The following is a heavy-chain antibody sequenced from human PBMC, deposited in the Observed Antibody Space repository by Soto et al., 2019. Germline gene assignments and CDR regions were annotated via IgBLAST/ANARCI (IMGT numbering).Heavy chain of an antibody. J-gene: IGHJ5*02. CDR1: GYSFTSYW. CDR2: IYPGDSDT. CDR3: ARQPGGYCSSTSCYPGNWFDP. V-gene: IGHV5-51*01. Sequence: GESLKISCKGSGYSFTSYWIGWVRQMPGKGLEWMGIIYPGDSDTRYSPSFQGQVTISADKSISTAYLQWSSLKASDTAMYYCARQPGGYCSSTSCYPGNWFDPWGQGTLVTVSS. D-gene: IGHD2-2*01.